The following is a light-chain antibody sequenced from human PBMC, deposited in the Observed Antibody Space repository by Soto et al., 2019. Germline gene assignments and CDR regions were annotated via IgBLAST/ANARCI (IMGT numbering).Light chain of an antibody. V-gene: IGKV4-1*01. CDR3: QQYYSPALT. CDR1: QSVFRSSNSRNY. J-gene: IGKJ4*01. Sequence: DIVMTQSPDSLAVSLGERATINCKSSQSVFRSSNSRNYLAWYQQKPGQPPKLLFYWASTRESGVPDRISGSGSGTDLTLTINSLQAEDVGVYFSQQYYSPALTFGGGTKVEIK. CDR2: WAS.